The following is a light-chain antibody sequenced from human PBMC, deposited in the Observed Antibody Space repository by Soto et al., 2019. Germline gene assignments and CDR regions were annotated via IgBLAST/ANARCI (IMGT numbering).Light chain of an antibody. J-gene: IGLJ1*01. CDR3: KSYAGSNTYV. V-gene: IGLV2-8*01. CDR2: EVV. Sequence: QSVLTHPPSASGSPGQSVTISCTGTKNDIGVYDFVSWYQHHPGKAPRLIIYEVVQRPSGVPDRFSGSKSGNTASLTVSGLQAADEADYFCKSYAGSNTYVFGRGTKVIVL. CDR1: KNDIGVYDF.